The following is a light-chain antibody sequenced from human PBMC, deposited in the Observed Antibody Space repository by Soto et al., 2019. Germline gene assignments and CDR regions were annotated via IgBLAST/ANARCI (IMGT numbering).Light chain of an antibody. CDR1: QSISSY. CDR2: AAS. V-gene: IGKV1-39*01. J-gene: IGKJ1*01. CDR3: QQSYSTLRWT. Sequence: DIQMTQSPSSLSASVGDRVTITCRASQSISSYLNWYQQKPGKAPKLLIYAASSLQSGVPSRFSGGGSGTDFTLTISSLQPEDFATYYCQQSYSTLRWTFGQGTKVEIK.